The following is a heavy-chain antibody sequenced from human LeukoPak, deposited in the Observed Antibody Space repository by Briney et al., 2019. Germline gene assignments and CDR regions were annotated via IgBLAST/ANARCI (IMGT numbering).Heavy chain of an antibody. V-gene: IGHV3-15*07. CDR1: GFSLNDAW. CDR3: TSHYGSGGF. J-gene: IGHJ4*02. D-gene: IGHD3-10*01. Sequence: PGGSLRLSCAASGFSLNDAWMNWVRQAPGKGLEWVGRIKSNTDGATTDYTARVKGRFTISRDDSKNTLYLQMSSLETEDTAVYYCTSHYGSGGFWGQGTLVTVSS. CDR2: IKSNTDGATT.